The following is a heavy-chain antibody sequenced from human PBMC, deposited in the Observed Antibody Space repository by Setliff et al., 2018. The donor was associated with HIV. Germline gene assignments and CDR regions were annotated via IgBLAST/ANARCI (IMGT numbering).Heavy chain of an antibody. CDR3: ARDNPHFGVASSYYYGMDV. Sequence: SETLSLTCNVSGDSITTYYWSWIRQPADKELEWIGRIYTSGSTNYNPSLKSRVTMSVDTSKNQFSLKLSSVTAADTAVYYCARDNPHFGVASSYYYGMDVWGQGTTVTVSS. D-gene: IGHD3-3*01. J-gene: IGHJ6*02. V-gene: IGHV4-4*07. CDR1: GDSITTYY. CDR2: IYTSGST.